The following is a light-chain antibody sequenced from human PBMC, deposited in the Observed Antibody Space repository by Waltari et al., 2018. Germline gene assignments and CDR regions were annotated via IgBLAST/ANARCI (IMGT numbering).Light chain of an antibody. CDR1: QSIRNW. Sequence: DIQMTQSPSTLSASVGDRVNITCRASQSIRNWLAWYQQKPGKAPKLLNYKASTLESGVPSRFSGSGSGTEFTLTISSLQPDDFATYYCQQYNSYSLLTFGGGTKVEIK. V-gene: IGKV1-5*03. CDR3: QQYNSYSLLT. CDR2: KAS. J-gene: IGKJ4*01.